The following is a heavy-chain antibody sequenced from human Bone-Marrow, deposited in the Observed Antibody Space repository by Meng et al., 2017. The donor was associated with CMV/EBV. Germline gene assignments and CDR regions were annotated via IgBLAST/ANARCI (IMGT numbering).Heavy chain of an antibody. CDR1: GGSFSGYY. CDR2: INHSGST. Sequence: GSLRLSCAVYGGSFSGYYWSWIRQPPGKGLEWIGEINHSGSTNYNPSLKSRVTISVDTSKNQFSLKLSSVTAADTAVYYCARGTKKSCSSTSCYRGYYYYYGMDVCGQGTTVTVSS. J-gene: IGHJ6*02. CDR3: ARGTKKSCSSTSCYRGYYYYYGMDV. D-gene: IGHD2-2*02. V-gene: IGHV4-34*01.